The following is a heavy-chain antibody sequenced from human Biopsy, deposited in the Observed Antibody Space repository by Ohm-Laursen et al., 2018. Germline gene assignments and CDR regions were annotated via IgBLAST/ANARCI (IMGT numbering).Heavy chain of an antibody. J-gene: IGHJ6*02. CDR2: IYYSGST. CDR3: ARATNSTGWPYYYFYGMDV. V-gene: IGHV4-59*07. D-gene: IGHD2/OR15-2a*01. CDR1: DGSINSYY. Sequence: SDTLSLTCTVSDGSINSYYWNWIRQPPGKRLEWIGNIYYSGSTNYNPSLKGRVTISLDTSKNQFSLRLNSVTAADTAVYYCARATNSTGWPYYYFYGMDVWGQGTTVTVSS.